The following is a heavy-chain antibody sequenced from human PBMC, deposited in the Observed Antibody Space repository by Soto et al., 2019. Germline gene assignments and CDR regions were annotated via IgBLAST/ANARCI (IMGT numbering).Heavy chain of an antibody. CDR2: IYYSGSI. Sequence: QVQLQESGPGLVKPSATRSSTCTVSGGSISSDYWRWLRPPPGKGLAWIGYIYYSGSINYNPSRESRVAISVDTSKNQFSLQLTSVTAADTAVDYCARHWDWGSLGYWGQGTLVTVSS. CDR1: GGSISSDY. J-gene: IGHJ4*02. V-gene: IGHV4-59*08. D-gene: IGHD3-16*01. CDR3: ARHWDWGSLGY.